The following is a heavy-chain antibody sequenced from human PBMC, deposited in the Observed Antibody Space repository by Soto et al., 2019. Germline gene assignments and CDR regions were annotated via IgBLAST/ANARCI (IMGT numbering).Heavy chain of an antibody. Sequence: QVQLVQSGAEVKKPGASVKVSCKASGYTFTNYAMHWVRQAPGQRLEWMGWINAGNGNTKYSQKFQGRVNITRDTTASTAYMELSSLRFEDTAVYYCARVRHGDWGQRTLVTVSS. J-gene: IGHJ4*02. V-gene: IGHV1-3*01. CDR1: GYTFTNYA. CDR2: INAGNGNT. CDR3: ARVRHGD.